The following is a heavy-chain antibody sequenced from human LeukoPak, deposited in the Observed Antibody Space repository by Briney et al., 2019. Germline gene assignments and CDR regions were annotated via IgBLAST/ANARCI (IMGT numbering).Heavy chain of an antibody. CDR1: GYTFTGYY. CDR3: ARDLFDYGGKQDY. J-gene: IGHJ4*02. V-gene: IGHV1-2*02. Sequence: ASVKVSCKASGYTFTGYYMHWVRQAPGQGLEWMGWINPNSGGTNYAQKFQGRVTMTRDTSISTAYMELSRLRSDDTAAYYCARDLFDYGGKQDYWGQGTLVTVSS. D-gene: IGHD4-23*01. CDR2: INPNSGGT.